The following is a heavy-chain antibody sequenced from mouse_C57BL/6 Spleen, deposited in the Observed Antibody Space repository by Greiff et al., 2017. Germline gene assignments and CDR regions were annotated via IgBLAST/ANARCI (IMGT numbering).Heavy chain of an antibody. CDR1: GYAFSSYW. V-gene: IGHV1-80*01. CDR2: IYPGDGDT. Sequence: QVQLKQSGAELVKPGASVKISCKASGYAFSSYWMNWVKQRPGKGLEWIGQIYPGDGDTNYNGKFKGKATLTADKSSSTAYMQLSSLTSEDSAVYFCARDYYSRAMDYWGQGTSVTVSS. J-gene: IGHJ4*01. D-gene: IGHD1-1*01. CDR3: ARDYYSRAMDY.